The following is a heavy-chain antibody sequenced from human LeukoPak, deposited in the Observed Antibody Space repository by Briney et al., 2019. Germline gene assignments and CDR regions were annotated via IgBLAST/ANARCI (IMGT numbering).Heavy chain of an antibody. D-gene: IGHD5-24*01. CDR3: ARDGYSGTYYYGMDV. V-gene: IGHV4-59*01. Sequence: PSETLSLTCTVSGGSISSYYWSWIRQPPGKGLEWIGYIYYSGSTNYNPSLKSRVTISVDTSKNQFSLKLSSVTAADTAVYYCARDGYSGTYYYGMDVWGQGTTVTVSS. CDR1: GGSISSYY. CDR2: IYYSGST. J-gene: IGHJ6*02.